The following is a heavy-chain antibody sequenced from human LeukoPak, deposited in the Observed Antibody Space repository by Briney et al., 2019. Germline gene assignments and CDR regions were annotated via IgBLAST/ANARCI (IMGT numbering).Heavy chain of an antibody. CDR2: ISGSGGST. D-gene: IGHD6-19*01. CDR3: ARDLAVAGNGHF. J-gene: IGHJ4*02. Sequence: GGSLRLSCAASGFTFSSYVMSWVRQAPGKGLEWVSGISGSGGSTYYADSVKGRFTISRDNPKKTLYLQMNSLRAEDAAIYYCARDLAVAGNGHFWGQGTLVTVSS. CDR1: GFTFSSYV. V-gene: IGHV3-23*01.